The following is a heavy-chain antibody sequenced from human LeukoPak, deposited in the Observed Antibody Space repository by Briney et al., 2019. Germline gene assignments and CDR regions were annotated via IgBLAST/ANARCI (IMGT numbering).Heavy chain of an antibody. V-gene: IGHV1-18*01. D-gene: IGHD5-12*01. CDR3: ARRGYPVYYYYMDV. CDR2: ISADNGKT. J-gene: IGHJ6*03. Sequence: ASVKVSCKTSGYTYTNYGLSWVRQAPGQGLEWMGWISADNGKTNYAQKLQGRVTMTTDTSTTTAYMELRGLRSDDTAVYYCARRGYPVYYYYMDVWGKGTTVTISS. CDR1: GYTYTNYG.